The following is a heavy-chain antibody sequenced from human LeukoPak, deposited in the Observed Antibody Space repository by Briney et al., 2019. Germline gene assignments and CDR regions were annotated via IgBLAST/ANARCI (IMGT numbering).Heavy chain of an antibody. Sequence: ASVKVSCKASGYTFTGYYMHWVRQAPGQGLEWMGWINPNSGGTNYAQKFQGRVTMTRDTSISTAYMELSRLRSDDTAVYYCARISVPAAIPAASSAFDIWGQGTMVTVSS. CDR3: ARISVPAAIPAASSAFDI. CDR2: INPNSGGT. CDR1: GYTFTGYY. V-gene: IGHV1-2*02. J-gene: IGHJ3*02. D-gene: IGHD2-2*01.